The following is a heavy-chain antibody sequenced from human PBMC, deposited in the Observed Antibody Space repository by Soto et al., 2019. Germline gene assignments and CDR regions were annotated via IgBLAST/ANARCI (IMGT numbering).Heavy chain of an antibody. D-gene: IGHD3-3*01. V-gene: IGHV4-59*02. CDR1: GGSVSSYY. J-gene: IGHJ6*02. Sequence: ETLSLTCTVSGGSVSSYYWSWIRQPPGKGLEWIGYIYYSGSTNYNPSLKSRVTISVDTSKNQFSLKLSSVTAADTAVYYCARGGTIFGVVSPYYYYGMDVWGQGTTVTVSS. CDR2: IYYSGST. CDR3: ARGGTIFGVVSPYYYYGMDV.